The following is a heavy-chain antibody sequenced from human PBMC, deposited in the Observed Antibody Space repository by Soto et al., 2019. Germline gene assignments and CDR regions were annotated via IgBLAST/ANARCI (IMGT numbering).Heavy chain of an antibody. CDR2: INHSGST. D-gene: IGHD5-12*01. CDR1: GGSFSGYY. Sequence: PSETLSLTCAVYGGSFSGYYWSWIRQPPGKGLEWIGEINHSGSTNYNPSLKSRVTISVDTSKNQFSLKLSSVTAADTAVYYCATTRGATPGYRGQGTLVTLSS. J-gene: IGHJ4*02. CDR3: ATTRGATPGY. V-gene: IGHV4-34*01.